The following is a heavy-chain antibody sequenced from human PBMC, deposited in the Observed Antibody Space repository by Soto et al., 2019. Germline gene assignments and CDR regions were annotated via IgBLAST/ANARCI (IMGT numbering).Heavy chain of an antibody. J-gene: IGHJ3*02. CDR1: GGSISSYY. D-gene: IGHD4-17*01. Sequence: PSGTLALTCTVSGGSISSYYWSWIRQPPGKGLEWIGYIYYSGSTNYNPSLKSRVTISVDTSKNQFSLKLSSVTAADTAVYYCARYGDLSDAFDTWGQGPMVSV. CDR2: IYYSGST. CDR3: ARYGDLSDAFDT. V-gene: IGHV4-59*08.